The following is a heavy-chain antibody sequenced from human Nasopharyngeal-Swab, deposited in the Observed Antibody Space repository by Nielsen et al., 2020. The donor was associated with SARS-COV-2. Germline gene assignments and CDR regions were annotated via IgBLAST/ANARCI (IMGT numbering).Heavy chain of an antibody. Sequence: WIPQPPGKGLEWIGYIYYSGSTYYNPSLKSRVTISVDTSKNQFSLKLSSVTAADTAVYYCARNWRSGSMDVWGKGTTVTVSS. V-gene: IGHV4-31*02. D-gene: IGHD3-10*01. CDR2: IYYSGST. J-gene: IGHJ6*03. CDR3: ARNWRSGSMDV.